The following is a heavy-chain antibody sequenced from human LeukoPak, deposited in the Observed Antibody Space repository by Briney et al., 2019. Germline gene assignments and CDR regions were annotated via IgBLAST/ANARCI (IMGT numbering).Heavy chain of an antibody. J-gene: IGHJ4*02. D-gene: IGHD3-16*02. CDR2: ISSSGSTI. V-gene: IGHV3-48*03. CDR1: GFTFSSYE. CDR3: ARAYRGYPPDY. Sequence: GGSLRLSCAASGFTFSSYEMNWVRQAPGKGLEWVSYISSSGSTIYYADSVKGRFTISRDNAKNSLYLQMNSLRAEDTAVYYCARAYRGYPPDYWGQGTLVTVSS.